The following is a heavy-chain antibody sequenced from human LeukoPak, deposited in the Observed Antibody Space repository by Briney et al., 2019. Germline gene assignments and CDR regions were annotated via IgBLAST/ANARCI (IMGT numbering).Heavy chain of an antibody. V-gene: IGHV4-30-4*01. CDR2: IDYSGST. Sequence: KSSETLSLTCTVSGGSISSGDYYWSWIRQPPGKGLEWIRYIDYSGSTYYNASLKSRVTISVDTSKNQFSLKLSSVTAADTAVYYCARRGYYDILTGPRGDAFDIWGQGTMVTVSS. CDR3: ARRGYYDILTGPRGDAFDI. D-gene: IGHD3-9*01. J-gene: IGHJ3*02. CDR1: GGSISSGDYY.